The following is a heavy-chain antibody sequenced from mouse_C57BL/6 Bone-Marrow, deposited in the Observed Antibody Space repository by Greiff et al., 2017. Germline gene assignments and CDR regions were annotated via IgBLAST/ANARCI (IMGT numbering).Heavy chain of an antibody. V-gene: IGHV3-6*01. Sequence: EVQLQQSGPGLVKPSQSLSLTCSVTGYSFTSGYYWNWIRQFPGNKLEWMGYISYDGSNNYNPSLKNRISITRDTSKNQFFLKLNSVTTEDTATYYCASSPYYFDYWGQSTTLTVSS. CDR3: ASSPYYFDY. CDR2: ISYDGSN. J-gene: IGHJ2*01. CDR1: GYSFTSGYY.